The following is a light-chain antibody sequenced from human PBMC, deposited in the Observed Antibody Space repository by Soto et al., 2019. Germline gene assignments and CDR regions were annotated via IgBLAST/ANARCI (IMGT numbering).Light chain of an antibody. CDR3: HQRRQWPLT. CDR1: QSVSNNY. V-gene: IGKV3D-20*02. J-gene: IGKJ4*01. Sequence: EIVLTQSPGTLSLSPGERATLSCRASQSVSNNYLAWYQQKPGQAPRLLIYGASSRATGIPDRFSGSGSGTDFTLTISSLESEDFAVYYCHQRRQWPLTFGGGTKVDIK. CDR2: GAS.